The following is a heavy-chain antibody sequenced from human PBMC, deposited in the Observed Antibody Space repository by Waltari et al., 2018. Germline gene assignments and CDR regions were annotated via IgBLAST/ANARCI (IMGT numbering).Heavy chain of an antibody. Sequence: QVQLVQSGAEVKEPGASVKVSCKTSGYAFTRNQVHWVRQAPGQGLEWMGIIIPSSGDSRCAQKFQGRVTMTRDTSTSTLYMEVTNLRSEDTAVYYCARDLHGGWCIDYWGQGTLVTVSS. CDR1: GYAFTRNQ. J-gene: IGHJ4*02. D-gene: IGHD2-8*02. CDR3: ARDLHGGWCIDY. V-gene: IGHV1-46*01. CDR2: IIPSSGDS.